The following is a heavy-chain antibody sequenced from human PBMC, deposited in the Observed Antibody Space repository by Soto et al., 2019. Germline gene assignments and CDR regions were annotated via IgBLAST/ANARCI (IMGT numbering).Heavy chain of an antibody. Sequence: GWSLRLSCAASGFTVGNSYMTWLRQAPGKGLEWVSVIYSGGTTYYADSVKGRFTISRDSSKNTLYLQMNSLRAEDTAVYYCARGGGNYNWFDPWGQGDLVTVSS. CDR3: ARGGGNYNWFDP. D-gene: IGHD2-21*02. CDR2: IYSGGTT. J-gene: IGHJ5*02. V-gene: IGHV3-53*01. CDR1: GFTVGNSY.